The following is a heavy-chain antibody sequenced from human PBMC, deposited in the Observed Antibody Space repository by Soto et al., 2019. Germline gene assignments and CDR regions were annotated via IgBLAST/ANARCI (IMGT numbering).Heavy chain of an antibody. V-gene: IGHV1-69*02. Sequence: QVQLVQSGAEVKKPGSSVKVSCKASGGTFSSYTISWVRQAPGQGLEWMGRIIPILGIANYAQKFKGRVKITADKSTSTAYMELSSLRAEDTAVYYCAGRRGGSYSRTEYFQHWGQGTLVSVSS. CDR3: AGRRGGSYSRTEYFQH. J-gene: IGHJ1*01. CDR1: GGTFSSYT. CDR2: IIPILGIA. D-gene: IGHD1-26*01.